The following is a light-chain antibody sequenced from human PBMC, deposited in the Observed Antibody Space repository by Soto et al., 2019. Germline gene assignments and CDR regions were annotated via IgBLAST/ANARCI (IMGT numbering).Light chain of an antibody. Sequence: QSVLTQPASVSGSPGQSITISCSGTTSDFGGYNLVSRYQQHTAKAPKLLIYEGTQRPSGVSSRFSGSKSGNTASLTISGLQAEDEADYYCCSYASSSSYVFGTGTKVTVL. V-gene: IGLV2-23*01. CDR2: EGT. J-gene: IGLJ1*01. CDR3: CSYASSSSYV. CDR1: TSDFGGYNL.